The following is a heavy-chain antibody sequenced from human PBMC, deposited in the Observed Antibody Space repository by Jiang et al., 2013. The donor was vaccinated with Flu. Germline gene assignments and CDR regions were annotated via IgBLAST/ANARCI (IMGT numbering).Heavy chain of an antibody. CDR3: ARQGALYCSGGSCYSNGDYG. Sequence: LLKPSETLSLTCTVSGGSISSSSYYWGWIRQPPGKGLEWIGSIYYSGSTYYNPSLKSRVTISVDTSKNQFSLKLSSVTAADTAVYYCARQGALYCSGGSCYSNGDYGWGQGTMVTVSS. J-gene: IGHJ3*01. CDR1: GGSISSSSYY. CDR2: IYYSGST. D-gene: IGHD2-15*01. V-gene: IGHV4-39*01.